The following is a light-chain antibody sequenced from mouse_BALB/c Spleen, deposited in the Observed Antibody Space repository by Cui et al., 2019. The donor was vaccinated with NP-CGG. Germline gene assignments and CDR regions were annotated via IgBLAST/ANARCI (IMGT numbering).Light chain of an antibody. CDR3: ALWYSNHWV. Sequence: QPFLRKESPLTTSPGETVTLTCRSSTGAVTTSNYANWVQEKPDHLFTGLIGGTNNRAPGVPARFSGSLIGDKAALTITGAQTEDEAIYFCALWYSNHWVFGGGTKLTVL. V-gene: IGLV1*01. J-gene: IGLJ1*01. CDR1: TGAVTTSNY. CDR2: GTN.